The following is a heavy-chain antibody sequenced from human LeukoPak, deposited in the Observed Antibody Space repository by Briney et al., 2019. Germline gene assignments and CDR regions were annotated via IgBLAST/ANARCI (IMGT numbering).Heavy chain of an antibody. Sequence: PSETLSLTCTVSGGSVSSSTYYWGWVRQPPGKGLEWIGNIYYTGSTYYNASLRSRVILSVDTSKNQFSLKMTSVTAADTAVYFCARQNGRAYVTPWGQGMLVTVSS. D-gene: IGHD5-12*01. J-gene: IGHJ5*02. V-gene: IGHV4-39*01. CDR3: ARQNGRAYVTP. CDR2: IYYTGST. CDR1: GGSVSSSTYY.